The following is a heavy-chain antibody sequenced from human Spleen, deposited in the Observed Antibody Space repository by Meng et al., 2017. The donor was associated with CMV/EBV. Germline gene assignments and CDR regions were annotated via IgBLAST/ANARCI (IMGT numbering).Heavy chain of an antibody. CDR1: GASVSSGSYY. V-gene: IGHV4-61*01. D-gene: IGHD3-22*01. Sequence: GSLRLSCTVSGASVSSGSYYWTWIRQSPGKGLEWIGNIFYTGPNYNPTLKSRATISADTSNNQVSLKLNSVTAADTAVHYCARERVPTRRYYYDDNVGFDIWGQGTMVTVSS. CDR2: IFYTGP. J-gene: IGHJ3*02. CDR3: ARERVPTRRYYYDDNVGFDI.